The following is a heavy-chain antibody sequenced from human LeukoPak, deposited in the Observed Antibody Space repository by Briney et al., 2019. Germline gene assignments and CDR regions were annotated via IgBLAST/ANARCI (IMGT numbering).Heavy chain of an antibody. CDR1: GDSISSYY. CDR3: VKDRGDYGGDPGYFDY. V-gene: IGHV4-4*09. Sequence: SETLSLTCTVSGDSISSYYWSWIRQHPGKGLEWIGCLHPTGSTHYNPSLKGRLSISVGTSKNQFSLRLNSVTAADTAVYYCVKDRGDYGGDPGYFDYWGQGTHVTVSS. CDR2: LHPTGST. D-gene: IGHD4-17*01. J-gene: IGHJ4*02.